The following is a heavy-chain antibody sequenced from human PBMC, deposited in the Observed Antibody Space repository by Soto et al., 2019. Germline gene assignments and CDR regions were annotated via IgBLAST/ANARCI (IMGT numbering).Heavy chain of an antibody. J-gene: IGHJ4*02. Sequence: PSETLSLTCTVSGGSISSSSYYWGWIRQPPGKGLEWIGGIYYSGSTYYNPSLKSRVTISVDTSKNQFSLKLSSVTDADTALYYCARLSLITMIVVVKGYYFDYWGQGTLVTVSS. CDR2: IYYSGST. D-gene: IGHD3-22*01. CDR1: GGSISSSSYY. V-gene: IGHV4-39*01. CDR3: ARLSLITMIVVVKGYYFDY.